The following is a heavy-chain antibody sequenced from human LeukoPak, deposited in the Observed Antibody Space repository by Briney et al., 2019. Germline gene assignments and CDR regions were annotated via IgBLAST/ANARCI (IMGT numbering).Heavy chain of an antibody. D-gene: IGHD1/OR15-1a*01. J-gene: IGHJ3*01. CDR3: ARDRRDICTINSYWNKALDL. V-gene: IGHV4-59*11. CDR2: VYDYGKT. Sequence: SVTLSLTCTVSGGTISGHYWSWIRQSPGKGLESLGYVYDYGKTNYNPSLRGRVSISMRTSRNEMTLKLKSVTPADAAVYYCARDRRDICTINSYWNKALDLWGPGTLVTVSS. CDR1: GGTISGHY.